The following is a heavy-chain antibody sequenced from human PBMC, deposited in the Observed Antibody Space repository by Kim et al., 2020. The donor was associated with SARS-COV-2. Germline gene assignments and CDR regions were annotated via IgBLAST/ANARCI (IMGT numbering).Heavy chain of an antibody. CDR1: GYTFTSYG. CDR3: ARDGAGIVATINFDY. CDR2: ISAYNGNT. Sequence: ASVKVSFKASGYTFTSYGISWVRQAPGQGLEWMGWISAYNGNTNYAQKLQGRVTMTTDTSTSTAYMELRSLRSDDTAVYYCARDGAGIVATINFDYWGQGTLVTVSS. D-gene: IGHD5-12*01. V-gene: IGHV1-18*01. J-gene: IGHJ4*02.